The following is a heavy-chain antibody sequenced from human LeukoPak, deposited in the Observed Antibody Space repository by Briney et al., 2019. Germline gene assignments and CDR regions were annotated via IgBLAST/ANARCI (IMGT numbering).Heavy chain of an antibody. V-gene: IGHV1-18*01. CDR2: ISTQSGNT. J-gene: IGHJ4*02. CDR3: ARGAYGDK. D-gene: IGHD4-17*01. Sequence: VASVKVSCKASGYTLTSYGINWMRQAPGQGLGWIGWISTQSGNTNYAQKVQGRLTLTTDRSTNTAYMELRSLRSDDTAVYYCARGAYGDKWGQGTMVTVSS. CDR1: GYTLTSYG.